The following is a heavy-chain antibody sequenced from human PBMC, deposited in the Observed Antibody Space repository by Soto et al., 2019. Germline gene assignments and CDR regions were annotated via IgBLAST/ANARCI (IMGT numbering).Heavy chain of an antibody. Sequence: ASVKVSCKASGYAFSNNDISWVRQATGQGLEWMGWMNPNSGNGGYAQKFQGRVTMTRDTSTGTAYMELSSLASDDTAIYYCARMATSGTLNWFDPWGQGTLVTVSS. CDR1: GYAFSNND. V-gene: IGHV1-8*01. CDR3: ARMATSGTLNWFDP. CDR2: MNPNSGNG. J-gene: IGHJ5*02.